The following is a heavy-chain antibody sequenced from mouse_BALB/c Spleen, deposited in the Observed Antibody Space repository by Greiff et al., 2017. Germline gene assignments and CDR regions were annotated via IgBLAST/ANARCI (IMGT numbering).Heavy chain of an antibody. CDR3: TIYDYGAMDY. Sequence: LQQPGSELVRPGASVKLSCKASGYTFTSYWMHWVKQRHGQGLEWIGNIYPGSGSTNYDEKFKSKGTLTVDTSSSTAYMHLSSLTSEDSAVYYCTIYDYGAMDYWGQGTSVTVSS. V-gene: IGHV1S22*01. D-gene: IGHD2-4*01. CDR1: GYTFTSYW. J-gene: IGHJ4*01. CDR2: IYPGSGST.